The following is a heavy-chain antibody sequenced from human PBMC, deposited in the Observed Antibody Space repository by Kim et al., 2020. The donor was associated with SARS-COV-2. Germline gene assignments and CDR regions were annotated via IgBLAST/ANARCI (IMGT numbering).Heavy chain of an antibody. CDR2: ISYDGSNK. CDR1: GFTFSSYA. J-gene: IGHJ1*01. Sequence: GGSLRLSCAASGFTFSSYAMHWVRQAPGKGLEWVAVISYDGSNKYYADSVKGRFTISRDNSKNTLYLQMNSLRAEDTAVYYCANNEPYYDFWSGYWGWG. V-gene: IGHV3-30*04. CDR3: ANNEPYYDFWSGYWG. D-gene: IGHD3-3*01.